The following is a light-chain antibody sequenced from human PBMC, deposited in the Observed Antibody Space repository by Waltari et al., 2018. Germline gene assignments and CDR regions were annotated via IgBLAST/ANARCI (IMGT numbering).Light chain of an antibody. Sequence: QSALTPPPSASGSPGQSVTISCTGTSSDVGSYNYVSWYQQHPGKAPKLMIYEVNKRPSGVPDRFSGSKSGNAASLTVSGLQAEDDADYFCSSYAGKNNVVFGGGTKLTVL. CDR3: SSYAGKNNVV. CDR1: SSDVGSYNY. J-gene: IGLJ3*02. CDR2: EVN. V-gene: IGLV2-8*01.